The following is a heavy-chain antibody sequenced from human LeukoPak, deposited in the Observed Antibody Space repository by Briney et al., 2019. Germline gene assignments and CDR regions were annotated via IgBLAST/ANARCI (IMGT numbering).Heavy chain of an antibody. Sequence: PSETLSLTCTVSGGSISNYFWSWIRQPPGKGLEWMGYIYYTGSANYSPSLKSRVTISIDTSKTQFSLKVSSVTAADTAIYYCVRSKSGTYGWFDPWGQGTLVTVSS. CDR3: VRSKSGTYGWFDP. V-gene: IGHV4-59*01. D-gene: IGHD4-17*01. J-gene: IGHJ5*02. CDR1: GGSISNYF. CDR2: IYYTGSA.